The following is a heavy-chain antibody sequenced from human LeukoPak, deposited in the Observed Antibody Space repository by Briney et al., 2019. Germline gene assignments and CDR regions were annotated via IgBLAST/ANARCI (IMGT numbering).Heavy chain of an antibody. Sequence: SETLSLTCTVSGGSISSYYWSWIRQPPGKGLEWIGYIYYSGSTNYNPSLKSRVTISVDTSKNQFSLKLSSVTAADTAVYYCARVNRIELQGGIDYWGQGTLATVSS. CDR2: IYYSGST. CDR3: ARVNRIELQGGIDY. V-gene: IGHV4-59*01. D-gene: IGHD1-26*01. CDR1: GGSISSYY. J-gene: IGHJ4*02.